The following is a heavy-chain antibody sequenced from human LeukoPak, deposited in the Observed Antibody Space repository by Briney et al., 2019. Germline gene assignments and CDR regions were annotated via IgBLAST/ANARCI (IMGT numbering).Heavy chain of an antibody. Sequence: GASVKVSCKASGYTFTSYDINWVRQAPGQGLEWMGWMNPNSGNTDYDQKFQGRVTITRNTSKSTAYMELSSQRSEDTAVYYCARGLRFGERRGSYRPRGFAFDYWGQGTLVTVSS. V-gene: IGHV1-8*01. D-gene: IGHD3-16*01. CDR2: MNPNSGNT. CDR3: ARGLRFGERRGSYRPRGFAFDY. J-gene: IGHJ4*02. CDR1: GYTFTSYD.